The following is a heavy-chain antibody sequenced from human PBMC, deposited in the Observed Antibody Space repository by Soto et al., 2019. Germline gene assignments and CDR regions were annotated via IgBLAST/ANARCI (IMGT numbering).Heavy chain of an antibody. D-gene: IGHD2-21*01. J-gene: IGHJ5*01. CDR2: IYWDDDK. CDR3: AHRSPFVGRWNSGWFDS. CDR1: GFSLSSNGVG. V-gene: IGHV2-5*02. Sequence: SGPTLVNPTQTLTLTCSFSGFSLSSNGVGVGWIRQAPGKALEWLAFIYWDDDKYYSPSLNSRLSIIKDTSINQVFLIMTAVDPVDTGTYYCAHRSPFVGRWNSGWFDSWG.